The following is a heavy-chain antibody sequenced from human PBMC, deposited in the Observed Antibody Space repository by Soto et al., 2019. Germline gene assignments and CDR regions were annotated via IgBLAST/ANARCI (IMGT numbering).Heavy chain of an antibody. CDR3: AKEEHCTNGVCYSWDDFYYYYMDV. Sequence: VQLVQSGAEVKKPGGSLRLSCAASGFTFSSYAMSWVRQAPGKGLEWVSAISGSGGSTYYADSVKGRFTISRDNSKNTLYLQMNSLRAEDTAVYYCAKEEHCTNGVCYSWDDFYYYYMDVWGKGTTVTVSS. CDR1: GFTFSSYA. D-gene: IGHD2-8*01. J-gene: IGHJ6*03. V-gene: IGHV3-23*04. CDR2: ISGSGGST.